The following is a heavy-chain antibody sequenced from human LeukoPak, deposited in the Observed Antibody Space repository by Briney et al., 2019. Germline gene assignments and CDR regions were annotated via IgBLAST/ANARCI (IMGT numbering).Heavy chain of an antibody. Sequence: SETLSLTCAVYGGSFSSYYWSWIRQPPGKGLEWIGYIYYSGSTNYNPSLKSRVTISVDTSKNQFSLKLSSVTAADTAVYYCARLQVYYYYYYMDVWGKGTTVTVSS. J-gene: IGHJ6*03. CDR1: GGSFSSYY. D-gene: IGHD4-11*01. CDR2: IYYSGST. V-gene: IGHV4-59*12. CDR3: ARLQVYYYYYYMDV.